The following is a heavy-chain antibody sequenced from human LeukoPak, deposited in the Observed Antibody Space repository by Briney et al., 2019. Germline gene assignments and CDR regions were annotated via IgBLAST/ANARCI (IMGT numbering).Heavy chain of an antibody. CDR2: MNPNNGNT. Sequence: ASVKVSCKASGYTFTSFDINWVRQATGQGLEWMGWMNPNNGNTGFVQKFQGRVTMTRNTSISTAYMELSSLRSDDTAVYYCARAPITMMAFYVWGQGAVVTLSS. CDR3: ARAPITMMAFYV. CDR1: GYTFTSFD. J-gene: IGHJ3*01. D-gene: IGHD1-1*01. V-gene: IGHV1-8*01.